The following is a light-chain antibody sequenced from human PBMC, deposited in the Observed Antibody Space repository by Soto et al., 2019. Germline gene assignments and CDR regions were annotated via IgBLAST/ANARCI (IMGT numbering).Light chain of an antibody. V-gene: IGKV3-20*01. CDR1: QNIRSS. CDR2: GAS. J-gene: IGKJ5*01. CDR3: QQYGSSPPSST. Sequence: EVVMTQSPASLSASPGERVTLSCRASQNIRSSLAWYQQKPGQAPRLLIYGASNRATDIPDRFSGRGSGTDFTLTISRLEPEDFAVYYCQQYGSSPPSSTFGQGTRLEIK.